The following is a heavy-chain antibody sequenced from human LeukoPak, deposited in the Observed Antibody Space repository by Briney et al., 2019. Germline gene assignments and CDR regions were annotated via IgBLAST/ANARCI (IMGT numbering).Heavy chain of an antibody. V-gene: IGHV3-9*01. CDR3: ARVDYDSSGYLNY. CDR2: ISWNSGSI. D-gene: IGHD3-22*01. CDR1: GFTFDDYA. J-gene: IGHJ4*02. Sequence: GGSLRLSCAASGFTFDDYAMHWVRHAPGKGLEWVSGISWNSGSIGYADSVKGRFTISRDNAKNSLYLQMNSLRAEDTALYYCARVDYDSSGYLNYWGQGTLVTVSS.